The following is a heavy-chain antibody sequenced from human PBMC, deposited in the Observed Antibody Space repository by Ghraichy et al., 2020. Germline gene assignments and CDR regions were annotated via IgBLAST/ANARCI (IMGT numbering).Heavy chain of an antibody. CDR2: IYWDDDK. CDR3: GEIIAAAGTNYYYSYGMDV. V-gene: IGHV2-5*02. J-gene: IGHJ6*02. Sequence: SGPTLVKPTQTLTLTCTFSGFSLSTSGVGVGWIRQPPGKALEWLALIYWDDDKRYSPSLKSRLTITKDTSKNQVVLTMTNMDPVDTATYYCGEIIAAAGTNYYYSYGMDVWGQGTTVTVSS. CDR1: GFSLSTSGVG. D-gene: IGHD6-13*01.